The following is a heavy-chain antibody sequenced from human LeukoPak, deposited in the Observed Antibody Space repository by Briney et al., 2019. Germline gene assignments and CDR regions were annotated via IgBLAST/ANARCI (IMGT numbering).Heavy chain of an antibody. J-gene: IGHJ4*02. Sequence: GGSLRLSCAASGFTFSLYGMHWVRQAPGKGLEWVAIIWSDGGEKYYADSVKGRFSISRDNSKNTLYPQMNSLRAEDTAVYYCARSEYSTSLLDYWGQGTLVTVSS. D-gene: IGHD6-6*01. V-gene: IGHV3-33*01. CDR1: GFTFSLYG. CDR2: IWSDGGEK. CDR3: ARSEYSTSLLDY.